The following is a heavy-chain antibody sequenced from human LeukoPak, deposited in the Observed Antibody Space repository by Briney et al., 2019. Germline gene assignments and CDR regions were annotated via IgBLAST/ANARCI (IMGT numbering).Heavy chain of an antibody. V-gene: IGHV1-2*02. CDR1: GYTFTGYY. J-gene: IGHJ6*03. CDR3: ARAIRDFRGAATIYYYYYYMDF. CDR2: VNPNSGGT. Sequence: GASVKVSCKTSGYTFTGYYIHWVRQAPGQGLEWMGWVNPNSGGTNYAQKFQGRVTMTRDTSISTAYMELSRLRSDDTAVYYCARAIRDFRGAATIYYYYYYMDFWGKGTTVTVS. D-gene: IGHD3-3*01.